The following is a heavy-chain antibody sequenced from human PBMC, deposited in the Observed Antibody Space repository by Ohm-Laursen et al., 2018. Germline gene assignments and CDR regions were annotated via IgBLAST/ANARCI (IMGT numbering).Heavy chain of an antibody. V-gene: IGHV3-23*01. CDR2: ITGSGDST. D-gene: IGHD3-22*01. CDR1: GFTFSRYA. Sequence: SLTLSFAASGFTFSRYAMSLVRQAPGKGLEWVSSITGSGDSTYYADSAKGRFRISRDNSKNTLFLQMNSLRAEDTAVYYCTKEDYFDSRGASSGHWGQGTLVTVSS. J-gene: IGHJ4*02. CDR3: TKEDYFDSRGASSGH.